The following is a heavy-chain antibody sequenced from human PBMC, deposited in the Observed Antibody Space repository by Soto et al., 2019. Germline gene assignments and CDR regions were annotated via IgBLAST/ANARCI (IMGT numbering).Heavy chain of an antibody. CDR2: ISAYNGNT. CDR1: GYTFTSYG. J-gene: IGHJ6*02. CDR3: ARKISSSWFRLGGMDV. Sequence: QVQLVQSGAEVKKPGASVKVSCKASGYTFTSYGISWVRQAPGQGLEWMGWISAYNGNTNYAQKLQGRVTMTSDTPTSTAYMELRSLRSDDTAVYYWARKISSSWFRLGGMDVWGQGTTVTVSS. V-gene: IGHV1-18*04. D-gene: IGHD6-13*01.